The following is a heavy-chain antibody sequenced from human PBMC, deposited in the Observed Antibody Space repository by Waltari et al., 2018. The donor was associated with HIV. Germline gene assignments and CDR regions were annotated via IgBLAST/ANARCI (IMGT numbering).Heavy chain of an antibody. CDR1: GYSFTNYW. Sequence: EVQLVQSRAEVKKPGESLKISCKASGYSFTNYWIGWVRQTPGKGLEWVGIIDPGDSDTRYSPSSQGQFTISSDKSINTAFLQWSRLKASDTAMYYCARRKSGVMTTVSPVDYWGQGTLVTVSS. D-gene: IGHD4-17*01. V-gene: IGHV5-51*03. CDR3: ARRKSGVMTTVSPVDY. CDR2: IDPGDSDT. J-gene: IGHJ4*02.